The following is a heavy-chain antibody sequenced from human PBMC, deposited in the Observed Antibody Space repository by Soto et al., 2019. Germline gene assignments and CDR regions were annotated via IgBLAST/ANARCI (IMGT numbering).Heavy chain of an antibody. CDR3: ARSLLQGDF. D-gene: IGHD2-21*01. J-gene: IGHJ4*02. CDR1: GYTFIHYY. Sequence: QVQLVQSGAEVKKPGASVKVSCKASGYTFIHYYIHWVRQAPGQGLEWMAIINPNGGSTNYAQKYQGRVTVTSDTSTSTVSMELNSLGSDDTAVYFCARSLLQGDFWGQGTLVNVSS. V-gene: IGHV1-46*01. CDR2: INPNGGST.